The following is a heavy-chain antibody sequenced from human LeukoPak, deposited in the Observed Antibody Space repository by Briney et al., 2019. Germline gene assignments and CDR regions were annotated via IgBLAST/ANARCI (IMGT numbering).Heavy chain of an antibody. CDR2: ISWDGGST. Sequence: GGSLRLSCAPSGFTFDDYAMHWVRQAPGKGLEWVSLISWDGGSTYYADSVKGRFTISRDNSKNSLYLQMNSLRAEDTALYYCAKDSRGVVPAAIDYWGQGTLVTVSS. CDR1: GFTFDDYA. D-gene: IGHD2-2*02. J-gene: IGHJ4*02. CDR3: AKDSRGVVPAAIDY. V-gene: IGHV3-43D*04.